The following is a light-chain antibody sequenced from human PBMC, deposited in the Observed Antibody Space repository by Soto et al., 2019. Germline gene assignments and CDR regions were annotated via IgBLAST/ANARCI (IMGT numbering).Light chain of an antibody. CDR2: WAY. J-gene: IGKJ1*01. CDR3: QQSYSTPWT. CDR1: QSVLYSSNNKNY. Sequence: DIVMTQSPDSLAVSLGERATINCKSSQSVLYSSNNKNYLAWYQQKPGQPPKLLIYWAYTRESGVPDRFSGSGSGTDFTLTISSLQAEDVAVYYCQQSYSTPWTFGQGTKVEIK. V-gene: IGKV4-1*01.